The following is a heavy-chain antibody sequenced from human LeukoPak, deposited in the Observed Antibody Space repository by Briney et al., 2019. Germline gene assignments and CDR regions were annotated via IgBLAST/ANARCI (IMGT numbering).Heavy chain of an antibody. CDR3: AREKASTTGTTDYDY. Sequence: GGSLRLSCSASGFPFSLYWVTWVRQAPGKGLEWVANIKEDGSEKYYMDSVKGRFIISRDNAKNSLYLQMNSLRAEDTAVYYCAREKASTTGTTDYDYWGQGTLVTVSS. CDR1: GFPFSLYW. CDR2: IKEDGSEK. V-gene: IGHV3-7*01. J-gene: IGHJ4*02. D-gene: IGHD1-1*01.